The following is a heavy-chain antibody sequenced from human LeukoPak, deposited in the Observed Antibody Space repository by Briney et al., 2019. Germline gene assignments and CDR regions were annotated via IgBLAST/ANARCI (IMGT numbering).Heavy chain of an antibody. V-gene: IGHV1-2*02. CDR1: GYIVTVYQ. CDR2: IDPKSGAT. Sequence: GASVKVSCKASGYIVTVYQMHWVRQAPGHGLEWMGWIDPKSGATTYAQTFQGRVTMTRDTSVSTAYVELSRLQSDDTAVYYCARFSPYSNSSGGAFWGQGTLVTVSS. J-gene: IGHJ4*02. D-gene: IGHD6-6*01. CDR3: ARFSPYSNSSGGAF.